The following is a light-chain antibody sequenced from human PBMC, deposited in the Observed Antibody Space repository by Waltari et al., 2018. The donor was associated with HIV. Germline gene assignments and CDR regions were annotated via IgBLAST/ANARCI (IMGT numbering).Light chain of an antibody. J-gene: IGKJ3*01. CDR3: HQSDSFPLT. CDR2: AAS. CDR1: QAIGTS. V-gene: IGKV1-12*01. Sequence: DIQLTQSPSFMYAYLGDRVTLTCRASQAIGTSLAWFQLQPGQAPKLLISAASNVQSGVPSRFSGSGSGTGFTLTIGSLQPEDFTTYFCHQSDSFPLTFGPGTKVN.